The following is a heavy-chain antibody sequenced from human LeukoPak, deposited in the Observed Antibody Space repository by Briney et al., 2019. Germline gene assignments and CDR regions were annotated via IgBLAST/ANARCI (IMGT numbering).Heavy chain of an antibody. J-gene: IGHJ4*02. CDR1: GYSFTSYW. CDR3: ARPSVITVVTVHYFDY. D-gene: IGHD4-23*01. Sequence: HGESLKISCKGSGYSFTSYWIGWVRQMPGKGLEWMGIIYPGDSDTRYSPFFQGQVTISADKSVSTAYLQWSSLKASDTAIYYCARPSVITVVTVHYFDYWGQGTLVTVSS. V-gene: IGHV5-51*01. CDR2: IYPGDSDT.